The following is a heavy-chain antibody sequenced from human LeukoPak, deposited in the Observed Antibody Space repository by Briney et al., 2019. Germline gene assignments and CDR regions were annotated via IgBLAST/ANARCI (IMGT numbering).Heavy chain of an antibody. CDR1: GFAFSRYN. D-gene: IGHD2-2*02. CDR3: ASPPDIVVVPDAITDYYYMGV. J-gene: IGHJ6*03. Sequence: PGGSLRLSCAASGFAFSRYNLNWVRQAPGKGLEWVSFISSSSSAMYYADSVKGRFTISRDNAKNSLFLQMSSLRAEDTAVYYCASPPDIVVVPDAITDYYYMGVWGKGTAVTVSS. CDR2: ISSSSSAM. V-gene: IGHV3-48*04.